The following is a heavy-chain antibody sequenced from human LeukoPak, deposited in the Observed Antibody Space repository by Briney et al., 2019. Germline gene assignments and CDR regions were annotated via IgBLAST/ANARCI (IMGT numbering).Heavy chain of an antibody. CDR1: GFTFSSYN. J-gene: IGHJ5*02. CDR3: AKPSYTYYDTSGYYS. CDR2: ITSTGSYT. D-gene: IGHD3-22*01. V-gene: IGHV3-21*04. Sequence: PGGSLRLSCAASGFTFSSYNMNWVRQAPGKGLEWVSSITSTGSYTFYADSVKGRFTISRDNSKNTLYLQMNSLRAEDTAVYYCAKPSYTYYDTSGYYSWGQGTLVTVSS.